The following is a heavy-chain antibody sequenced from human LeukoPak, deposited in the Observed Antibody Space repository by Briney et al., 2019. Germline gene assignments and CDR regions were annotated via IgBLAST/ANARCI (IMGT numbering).Heavy chain of an antibody. CDR3: ASINCGGDCLDYYYYMDV. D-gene: IGHD2-21*02. CDR1: GFTFSSYS. J-gene: IGHJ6*03. CDR2: ISSSSSYI. V-gene: IGHV3-21*01. Sequence: PGGSLRLSCAASGFTFSSYSMNWVRQAPGKGLEWVSSISSSSSYIYYADSVKGRFTISRDNAKNSLYLQMNSLRAEDTAVYYCASINCGGDCLDYYYYMDVWGKGTTVTVSS.